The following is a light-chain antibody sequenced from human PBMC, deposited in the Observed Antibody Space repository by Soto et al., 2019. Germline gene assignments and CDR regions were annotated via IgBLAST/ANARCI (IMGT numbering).Light chain of an antibody. J-gene: IGLJ1*01. CDR3: ISYTSDDVRYV. CDR1: NSDVGIYDF. Sequence: QSALTQPASVSGTPGQSITISCTGSNSDVGIYDFVSWYQHHPGRAPKLIVSEVSHRPSGVSNRFSGSKSGNTASLTISGIQSEDEADYYCISYTSDDVRYVFGTGNKLTVL. CDR2: EVS. V-gene: IGLV2-14*01.